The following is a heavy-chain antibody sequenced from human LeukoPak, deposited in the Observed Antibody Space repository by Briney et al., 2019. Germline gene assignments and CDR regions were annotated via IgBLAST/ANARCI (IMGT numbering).Heavy chain of an antibody. V-gene: IGHV4-39*01. D-gene: IGHD5-18*01. CDR2: IYYSKNT. CDR3: ASPRGFSYGYFDN. Sequence: SETLSLTCTVSGGSISSSNAYCGWIRQPPGKGLEWIGSIYYSKNTYYNPSLKSRVTISADTSKNQFSLTLGSVSATDTAVYYCASPRGFSYGYFDNWGQGTLVTVSS. J-gene: IGHJ4*02. CDR1: GGSISSSNAY.